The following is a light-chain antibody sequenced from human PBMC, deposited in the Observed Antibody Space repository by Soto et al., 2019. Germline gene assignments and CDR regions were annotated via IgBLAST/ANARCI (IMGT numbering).Light chain of an antibody. CDR1: QGISSY. CDR3: QQYYSYPRT. Sequence: AIRMTQSPSSFSASTGDRVTITCRASQGISSYLAWYQQKPGKAPKLLIYAASILQSGVPSRFSGSGSGTDFTLTFSCLQSEDFATYYCQQYYSYPRTFGQGTKVDIK. J-gene: IGKJ1*01. V-gene: IGKV1-8*01. CDR2: AAS.